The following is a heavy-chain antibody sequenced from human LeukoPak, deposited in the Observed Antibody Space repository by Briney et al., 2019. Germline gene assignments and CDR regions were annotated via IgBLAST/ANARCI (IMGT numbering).Heavy chain of an antibody. CDR3: ARDPRKYSSVPSGY. Sequence: PSETLSLTCTVSGGSISTSSYYWGWIRQPPGKGLEWIGSIYYSGSTYYNPPLKSRVTISVDTSKNQFSLKLSSVTAADTAVYYCARDPRKYSSVPSGYWGQGTLVTVSS. CDR1: GGSISTSSYY. D-gene: IGHD6-19*01. V-gene: IGHV4-39*02. J-gene: IGHJ4*02. CDR2: IYYSGST.